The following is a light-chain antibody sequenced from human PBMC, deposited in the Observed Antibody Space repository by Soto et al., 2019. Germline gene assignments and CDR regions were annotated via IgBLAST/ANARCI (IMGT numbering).Light chain of an antibody. CDR1: SSNIESNY. Sequence: QSVLTQPPSASGTPGQRVTISCSGSSSNIESNYVYWYQQLPGTAPKLLIYSNNQRPSGVPDRFSGSKSGTSASLAISGLRSEDEADYYCAAWDDSLSGVVFGGGTKLTVL. CDR3: AAWDDSLSGVV. CDR2: SNN. V-gene: IGLV1-47*02. J-gene: IGLJ2*01.